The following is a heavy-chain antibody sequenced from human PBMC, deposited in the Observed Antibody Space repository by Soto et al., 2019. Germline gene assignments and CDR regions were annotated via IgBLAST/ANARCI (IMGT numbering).Heavy chain of an antibody. CDR3: TRAAWFPYLSFY. V-gene: IGHV3-48*03. J-gene: IGHJ4*02. Sequence: GGSLRLSCAASGFTFSRFELHWVRQAPGKGLEWISYISSSGSTAYYASSVEGRFTISRDNANNSVHLQMDSLRAEDTALYYCTRAAWFPYLSFYWGQGALVTVSS. CDR1: GFTFSRFE. D-gene: IGHD3-10*01. CDR2: ISSSGSTA.